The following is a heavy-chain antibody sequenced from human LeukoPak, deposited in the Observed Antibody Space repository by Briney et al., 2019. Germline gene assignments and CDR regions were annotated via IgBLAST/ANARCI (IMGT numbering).Heavy chain of an antibody. D-gene: IGHD5-18*01. CDR1: EYTLTRYF. J-gene: IGHJ3*02. V-gene: IGHV1-46*01. CDR3: ARDSYGYGGVFDI. CDR2: INPSGGST. Sequence: GASVKVSFKASEYTLTRYFMHWVRQAPGQGFEWMGIINPSGGSTNYAQKFQGRVTMTRDTSTSTVYMEMSSLRSEDTAVYYCARDSYGYGGVFDIWGQGTMVTVSS.